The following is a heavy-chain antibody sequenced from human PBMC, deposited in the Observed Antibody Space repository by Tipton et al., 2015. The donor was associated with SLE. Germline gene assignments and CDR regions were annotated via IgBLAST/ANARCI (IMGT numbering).Heavy chain of an antibody. CDR1: GGSISSGGYY. J-gene: IGHJ4*02. Sequence: TLSLTCTVSGGSISSGGYYWGWIRQPPGKGLEWIGSIYYSGSTNYNPSLKSRVTISVDTSKNQFSLKLSSVTAADTAVYYCALDYDILTGRGNFDYWGQGTLVTVSS. CDR3: ALDYDILTGRGNFDY. D-gene: IGHD3-9*01. CDR2: IYYSGST. V-gene: IGHV4-39*07.